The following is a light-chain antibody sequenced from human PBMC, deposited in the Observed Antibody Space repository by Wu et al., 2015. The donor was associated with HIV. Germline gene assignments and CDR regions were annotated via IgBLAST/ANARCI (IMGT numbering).Light chain of an antibody. Sequence: DIQMTQSPSTLSASVGDRVTITCRASQSIKSWLAWYQQKPGKAPKLLIYKASNLQSGVPSRFSGSGSETEFTLTISSLQPDDFATYYCQQYNTYSWAFGQGTKVEIK. CDR1: QSIKSW. CDR2: KAS. CDR3: QQYNTYSWA. J-gene: IGKJ1*01. V-gene: IGKV1-5*03.